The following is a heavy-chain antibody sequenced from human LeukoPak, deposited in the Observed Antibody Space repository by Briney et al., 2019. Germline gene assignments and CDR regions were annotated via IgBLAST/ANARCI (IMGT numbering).Heavy chain of an antibody. CDR1: GFTFDDYG. Sequence: GGSLRLSCAASGFTFDDYGMSWVRQAPGKGLEWVANIKQDGSEKYYVDSVKGRFTISRDNAKNSLFLQMNSLRAEDTAVYYCARDGIVGATTFDYWGQGTLVTVSP. CDR3: ARDGIVGATTFDY. D-gene: IGHD1-26*01. V-gene: IGHV3-7*01. J-gene: IGHJ4*02. CDR2: IKQDGSEK.